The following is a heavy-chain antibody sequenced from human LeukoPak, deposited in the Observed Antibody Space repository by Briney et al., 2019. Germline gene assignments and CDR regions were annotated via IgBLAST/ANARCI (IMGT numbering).Heavy chain of an antibody. D-gene: IGHD5-12*01. CDR1: GGSISYYY. J-gene: IGHJ4*02. Sequence: SETLSLTCTVSGGSISYYYWSWIRQPPGKGLEWIGYIYYSGSTNYNPSLKSRVTISVDTSKNQFSLKLSSVTAADTAVYYCARGGSGYDYPDYWGQGTLVTVSS. CDR2: IYYSGST. V-gene: IGHV4-59*01. CDR3: ARGGSGYDYPDY.